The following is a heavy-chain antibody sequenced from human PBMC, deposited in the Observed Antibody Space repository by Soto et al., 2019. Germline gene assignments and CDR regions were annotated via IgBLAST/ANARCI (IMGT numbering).Heavy chain of an antibody. CDR2: IYGDDDQ. D-gene: IGHD4-17*01. Sequence: QITLKESGPTLVKPTQTLTLTCTYSGFSINSAAVGVGWVRQPPGKALEWLALIYGDDDQRYTPSLKGRLTITQDTSNNQVFLRITNLDPVDTATYYCAHNDDYANESFRNWGQGTLVIVSS. V-gene: IGHV2-5*02. CDR1: GFSINSAAVG. CDR3: AHNDDYANESFRN. J-gene: IGHJ1*01.